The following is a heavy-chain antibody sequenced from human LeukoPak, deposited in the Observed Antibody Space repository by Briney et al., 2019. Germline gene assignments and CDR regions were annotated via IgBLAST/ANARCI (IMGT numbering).Heavy chain of an antibody. CDR2: IYYSGST. CDR1: GGSISSSSYY. D-gene: IGHD1-1*01. CDR3: ARDLQLERRGYFDY. Sequence: PSETLSLTCTVSGGSISSSSYYWGWIRQPPGKGLEWIGSIYYSGSTYYNPSLKSRVTISVVKSKNQFSLKLSSVTAADTAVYYCARDLQLERRGYFDYWGQGTLVTVSS. V-gene: IGHV4-39*07. J-gene: IGHJ4*02.